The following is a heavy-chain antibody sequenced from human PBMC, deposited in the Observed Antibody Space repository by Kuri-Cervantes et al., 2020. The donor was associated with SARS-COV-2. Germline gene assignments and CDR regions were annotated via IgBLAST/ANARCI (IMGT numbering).Heavy chain of an antibody. Sequence: GESLKISCAASGFTFSSYWMHWVRQAPGKGLVWVSRINSDGSNTSYADSVKGRFTISRDNAKNTLYLQMNSLRAEDTAVYYCATLDGMDVWGQGTTVTVSS. CDR3: ATLDGMDV. CDR1: GFTFSSYW. CDR2: INSDGSNT. V-gene: IGHV3-74*01. J-gene: IGHJ6*02.